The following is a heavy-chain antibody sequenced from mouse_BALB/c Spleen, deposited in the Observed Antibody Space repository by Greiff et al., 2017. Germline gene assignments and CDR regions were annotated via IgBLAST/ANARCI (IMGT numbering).Heavy chain of an antibody. Sequence: EVQLQQSGPELVKPGASVKISCKASGYTFTDYNMHWVKQSHGKSLEWIGYIYPYNGGTGYNQKFKSKATLTVDNSSSTAYMELRSLTSEDSAVYYCARRGWDGAMDYWGQGTSVTVSS. CDR2: IYPYNGGT. V-gene: IGHV1S29*02. J-gene: IGHJ4*01. CDR1: GYTFTDYN. CDR3: ARRGWDGAMDY. D-gene: IGHD4-1*01.